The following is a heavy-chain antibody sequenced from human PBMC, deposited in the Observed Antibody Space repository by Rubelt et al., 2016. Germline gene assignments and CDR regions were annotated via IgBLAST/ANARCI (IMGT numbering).Heavy chain of an antibody. CDR1: GYTFTSYA. D-gene: IGHD2-15*01. V-gene: IGHV1-3*01. J-gene: IGHJ4*02. CDR3: ARGDIVVVVAASNPLDY. CDR2: INAGNGNT. Sequence: QVQLVQSGAEVKKPGASVKVSCKASGYTFTSYAMHWVRQAPGQRLEWVGWINAGNGNTKYSQKFQGRVTITRDTSASTAYMGLSSLRSEDTAVYYCARGDIVVVVAASNPLDYWGQGTLVTVSS.